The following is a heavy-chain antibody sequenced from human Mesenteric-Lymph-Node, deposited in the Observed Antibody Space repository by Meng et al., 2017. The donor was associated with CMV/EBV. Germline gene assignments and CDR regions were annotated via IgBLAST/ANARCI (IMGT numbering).Heavy chain of an antibody. CDR2: SIPIFGTS. Sequence: SVKVSCKASGYSFKTYGITWVRQAPGQGLEWMGGSIPIFGTSKYAQKFQDRVTITTDESSNTAYMELSSLRSDDTAVYFCAREVGTQNWNDEKWFDPWGQGTLVTVSS. D-gene: IGHD1-1*01. J-gene: IGHJ5*02. CDR1: GYSFKTYG. V-gene: IGHV1-69*05. CDR3: AREVGTQNWNDEKWFDP.